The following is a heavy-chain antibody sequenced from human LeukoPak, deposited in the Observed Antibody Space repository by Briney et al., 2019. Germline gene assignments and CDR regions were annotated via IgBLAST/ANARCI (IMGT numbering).Heavy chain of an antibody. CDR2: INPNSGGT. Sequence: GASVKVSCKASGYTFTGYYMHWVRQAPGQGLEWMGWINPNSGGTNYAQKFQGRVTMTRDTSISTAYMELSRLRSDDTAVYYCARDRGASHLHYYCYYGMDVWGQGTTVTVSS. CDR1: GYTFTGYY. D-gene: IGHD5-24*01. CDR3: ARDRGASHLHYYCYYGMDV. V-gene: IGHV1-2*02. J-gene: IGHJ6*02.